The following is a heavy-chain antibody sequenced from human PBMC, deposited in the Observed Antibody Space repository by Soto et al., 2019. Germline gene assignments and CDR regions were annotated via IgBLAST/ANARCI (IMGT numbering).Heavy chain of an antibody. V-gene: IGHV3-30-3*01. Sequence: ESGGGVVQPGRSLRLSCTASGFTFSSYAMHWVRQAPGKGLEWVAVISYDGSNKYYADSVKGRFTISRDNSKNTLYLQMNSLRAEDTAVYYCAREEGGLAAAGTGWFDPWGQGTLVTVSS. CDR2: ISYDGSNK. CDR3: AREEGGLAAAGTGWFDP. CDR1: GFTFSSYA. J-gene: IGHJ5*02. D-gene: IGHD6-13*01.